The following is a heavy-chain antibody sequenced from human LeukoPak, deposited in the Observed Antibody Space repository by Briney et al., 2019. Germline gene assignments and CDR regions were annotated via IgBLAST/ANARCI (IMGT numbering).Heavy chain of an antibody. CDR2: IWPGHSDT. D-gene: IGHD6-19*01. V-gene: IGHV5-51*01. CDR1: GYSFTSYF. CDR3: ARQGGIPVAGSLFRWAFDM. J-gene: IGHJ3*02. Sequence: GESLKISCKGSGYSFTSYFIAWARQLPGKGLEWMGFIWPGHSDTRYSPSLQGQVTLSADESTSTAYVQWSSLKASDTAIYYCARQGGIPVAGSLFRWAFDMWGQGTMVTVSS.